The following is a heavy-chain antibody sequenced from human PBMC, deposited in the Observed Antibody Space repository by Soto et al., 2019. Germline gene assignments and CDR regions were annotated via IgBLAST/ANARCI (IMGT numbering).Heavy chain of an antibody. CDR1: GFTVSSNY. CDR3: ARDRIVGAMAFYYGMDV. J-gene: IGHJ6*02. Sequence: GGSLRLSCAASGFTVSSNYMSWVRQAPGKGLEWVSVIYSGGSTYYADSVKGRFTISRDNSKNTLYLQMNSLRAEDTAVYYCARDRIVGAMAFYYGMDVWGQGTTVTVSS. CDR2: IYSGGST. V-gene: IGHV3-53*01. D-gene: IGHD1-26*01.